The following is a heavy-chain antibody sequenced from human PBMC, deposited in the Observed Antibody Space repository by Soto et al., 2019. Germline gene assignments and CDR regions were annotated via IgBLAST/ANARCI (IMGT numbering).Heavy chain of an antibody. J-gene: IGHJ4*02. CDR2: IYPADSDT. CDR3: ARRDGGYDN. D-gene: IGHD5-12*01. CDR1: GYSFSNYW. Sequence: EVQLVQSGAEVKKPGESLKISCKGSGYSFSNYWIAWVRQTPGKGLEWIGLIYPADSDTKYSPSFQGQVTISVDKSVNTAYLQWSSLEASDTAMYYCARRDGGYDNWGQGALVAVSS. V-gene: IGHV5-51*01.